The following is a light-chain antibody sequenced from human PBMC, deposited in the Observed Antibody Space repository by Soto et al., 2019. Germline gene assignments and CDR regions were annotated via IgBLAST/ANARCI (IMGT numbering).Light chain of an antibody. Sequence: PGERATLSCMASQSVGASRLAWYQQKPGQAPRLLIYDASNRATGIPARFSGSGSGTDFTLTISSLEPEDFAVYYCQQRSNWRGTFGQGTKVDI. J-gene: IGKJ1*01. CDR3: QQRSNWRGT. CDR2: DAS. CDR1: QSVGASR. V-gene: IGKV3-11*01.